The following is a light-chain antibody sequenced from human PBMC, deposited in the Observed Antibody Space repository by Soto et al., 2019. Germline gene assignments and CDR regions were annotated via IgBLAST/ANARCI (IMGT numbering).Light chain of an antibody. CDR2: EVS. Sequence: QSALTQPASVSGSPGQSITISCTGTSSDVGGYNYVSWYQQHPGKAPKLMIYEVSNRPSGVSNRFSGFKSGNTASLTISGLQAEDEADYYCSSYTSSSLPVFGGGTKLTVL. V-gene: IGLV2-14*01. CDR3: SSYTSSSLPV. CDR1: SSDVGGYNY. J-gene: IGLJ2*01.